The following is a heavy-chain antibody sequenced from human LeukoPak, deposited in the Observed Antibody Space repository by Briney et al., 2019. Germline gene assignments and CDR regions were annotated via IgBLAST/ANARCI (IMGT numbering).Heavy chain of an antibody. J-gene: IGHJ6*03. CDR1: GFTFSSYS. Sequence: GGSLRLSCAASGFTFSSYSMNWVRQAPGKGLEWVSSISSSSSYIYYADSVKGRFTISRDNAKNSLYLQMNSLRAEDTAVYYCAREFLLPVGRGPTYYYYMDVWGKGTTVTVSS. V-gene: IGHV3-21*01. D-gene: IGHD2-15*01. CDR2: ISSSSSYI. CDR3: AREFLLPVGRGPTYYYYMDV.